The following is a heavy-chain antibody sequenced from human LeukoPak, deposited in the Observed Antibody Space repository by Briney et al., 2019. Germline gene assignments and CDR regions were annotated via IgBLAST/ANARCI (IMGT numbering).Heavy chain of an antibody. J-gene: IGHJ5*02. Sequence: GGSLRLSCVASGFTFSSYWMHWVRQAPGKGLVWVSRIDSDGSSTSYADSVKGRFTISRDNAKNTLYLQMNSLRAEDTAVYYCANSATGYSSGWFEFDPWGQGTLVTVSS. D-gene: IGHD6-19*01. CDR3: ANSATGYSSGWFEFDP. V-gene: IGHV3-74*01. CDR1: GFTFSSYW. CDR2: IDSDGSST.